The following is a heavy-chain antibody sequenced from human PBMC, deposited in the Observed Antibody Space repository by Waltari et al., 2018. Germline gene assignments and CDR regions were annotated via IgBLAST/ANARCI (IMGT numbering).Heavy chain of an antibody. CDR2: INPNSGGT. Sequence: QVQLVQSGAEVKKPGASVKVSCTASGYTFTGYYMHWVRQAPGQGLEWMGWINPNSGGTNYAQKFQGRVTMTRDTSISTAYMELSRLRSDDTAVYYCARDLGKGVYDLGGMDVWGQGTTVTVSS. D-gene: IGHD3-3*01. CDR3: ARDLGKGVYDLGGMDV. CDR1: GYTFTGYY. V-gene: IGHV1-2*02. J-gene: IGHJ6*02.